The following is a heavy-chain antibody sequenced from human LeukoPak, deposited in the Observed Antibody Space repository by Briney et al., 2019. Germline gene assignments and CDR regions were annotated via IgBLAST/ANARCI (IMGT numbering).Heavy chain of an antibody. Sequence: SETLSLTCSVSGGSISGYYWSWIRQPAGKQPEWIGRMYTSGSTYYNPSLKSRVTMSADTSKNQFSLKLTSVTAADTSVYYCARHRSYSTITAFDYWGRGTLVTVSS. J-gene: IGHJ4*02. CDR2: MYTSGST. CDR3: ARHRSYSTITAFDY. CDR1: GGSISGYY. V-gene: IGHV4-4*07. D-gene: IGHD6-25*01.